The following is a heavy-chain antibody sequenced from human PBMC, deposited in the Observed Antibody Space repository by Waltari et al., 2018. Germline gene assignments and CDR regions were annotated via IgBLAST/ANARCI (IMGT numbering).Heavy chain of an antibody. D-gene: IGHD3-22*01. V-gene: IGHV1-69*01. CDR1: GGTFSSYA. Sequence: QVQLVQSGAEVKKPGSSVKVSCKASGGTFSSYAISWVRLAHGQGLEWMGGIIPIFGTANYAQKFKGRVTITADESTSTAYMELSSLRSEDTAVYYCARSNSGDYYDSSGPGDYWGQGTLVTVSS. CDR2: IIPIFGTA. CDR3: ARSNSGDYYDSSGPGDY. J-gene: IGHJ4*02.